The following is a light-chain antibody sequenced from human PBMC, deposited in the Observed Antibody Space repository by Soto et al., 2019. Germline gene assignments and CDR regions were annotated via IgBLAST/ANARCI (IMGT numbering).Light chain of an antibody. V-gene: IGLV2-14*01. CDR3: SLYTSSSTLV. CDR2: EVS. Sequence: QSFLTQPASVSGSAGQSITISCAGTSSDVGGYNYVSWYQQHPGKAPKLVIYEVSNRPSGVSNRFSGSKSGNTASLTISGLQAEDEADYYCSLYTSSSTLVFGTGTKVTVL. J-gene: IGLJ1*01. CDR1: SSDVGGYNY.